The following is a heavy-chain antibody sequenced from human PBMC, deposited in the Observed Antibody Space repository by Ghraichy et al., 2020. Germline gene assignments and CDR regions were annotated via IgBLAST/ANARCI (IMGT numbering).Heavy chain of an antibody. V-gene: IGHV3-7*01. D-gene: IGHD3-9*01. Sequence: GGSLRLSCAASGFTFSSYWMSWVRQAPGKGLEWVANIKQDGSEKYYVDSVKGRFTISRDNAKNSLYLQMNSLRAEETAVYYCARDRRAYYDILTGYQDYYYGMDVWGQGTTVTVSS. CDR2: IKQDGSEK. CDR3: ARDRRAYYDILTGYQDYYYGMDV. CDR1: GFTFSSYW. J-gene: IGHJ6*02.